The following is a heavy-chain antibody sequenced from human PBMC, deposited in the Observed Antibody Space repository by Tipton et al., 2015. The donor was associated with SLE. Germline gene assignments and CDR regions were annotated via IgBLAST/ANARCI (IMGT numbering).Heavy chain of an antibody. J-gene: IGHJ5*02. CDR2: IDYSGST. Sequence: TLSLTCVVSGDSIGTYYWSWIRQPPGKGLEWIGYIDYSGSTSDNPSLKSRVTISVDTSKNQFALKLTSVTAADTAVDYCARGVAYDILTWGQGTLVTVSS. D-gene: IGHD3-9*01. CDR1: GDSIGTYY. V-gene: IGHV4-59*01. CDR3: ARGVAYDILT.